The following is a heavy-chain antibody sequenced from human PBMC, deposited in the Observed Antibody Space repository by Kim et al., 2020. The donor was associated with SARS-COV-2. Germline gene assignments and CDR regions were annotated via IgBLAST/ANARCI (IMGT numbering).Heavy chain of an antibody. CDR2: ISSSGTTI. Sequence: GGSLRLSCAASGFTFSAYEMNWVRQAPGKGLEWVSYISSSGTTIYYADSVKGRFTISRDNAKNSLYLQVNSLRAEDTAVYYCARMVVWSQTGDYWGQGTL. V-gene: IGHV3-48*03. J-gene: IGHJ4*02. CDR3: ARMVVWSQTGDY. D-gene: IGHD2-15*01. CDR1: GFTFSAYE.